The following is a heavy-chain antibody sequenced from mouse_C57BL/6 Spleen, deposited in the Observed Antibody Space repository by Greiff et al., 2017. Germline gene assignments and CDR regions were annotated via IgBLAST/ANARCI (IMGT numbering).Heavy chain of an antibody. V-gene: IGHV1-53*01. CDR3: AGAEYGSSHRWYCDV. CDR1: GYTFTSYW. D-gene: IGHD1-1*01. CDR2: INPSNGGT. J-gene: IGHJ1*03. Sequence: QVQLQQPGTELVKPGASVKLSCKASGYTFTSYWMHWVKQRPGQGLEWIGNINPSNGGTNYNEKFKSKATLTVDKSSSTAYMQRSSLTSEDSAVXYCAGAEYGSSHRWYCDVWGTGTTVTVSS.